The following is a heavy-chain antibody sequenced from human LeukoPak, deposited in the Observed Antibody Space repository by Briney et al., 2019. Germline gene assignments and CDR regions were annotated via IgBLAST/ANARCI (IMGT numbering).Heavy chain of an antibody. CDR3: ARMLRSGSGRYFDY. D-gene: IGHD3-10*01. J-gene: IGHJ4*02. V-gene: IGHV4-34*01. CDR1: GGSFSGYY. Sequence: SETLSLTCAVYGGSFSGYYWSWICQPPGKGLEWIGEINHSGSTNYNPSLKSRVTISVDTSKNQFSLKLSSVTAADTAVYYCARMLRSGSGRYFDYWGQGTLVTVSS. CDR2: INHSGST.